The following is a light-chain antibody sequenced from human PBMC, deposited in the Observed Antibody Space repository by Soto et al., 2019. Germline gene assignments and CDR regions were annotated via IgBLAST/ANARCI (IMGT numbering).Light chain of an antibody. CDR1: QSISSY. CDR2: AAS. J-gene: IGKJ5*01. V-gene: IGKV1-39*01. CDR3: QQPISFPIT. Sequence: DIQMTHSPSSLSASVGARVTITCRTSQSISSYLNWYQQKPGKAPNLLISAASSLQSGVPSRFGGSGSGTDFTLTIRSLQPEDFTTYYCQQPISFPITFCQGTRLEIK.